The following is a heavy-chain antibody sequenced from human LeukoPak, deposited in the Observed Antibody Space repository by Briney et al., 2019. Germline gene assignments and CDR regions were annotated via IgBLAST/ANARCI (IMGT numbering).Heavy chain of an antibody. V-gene: IGHV3-53*01. CDR3: ARDPPSGSGGSCYLDY. CDR2: IHSGGTT. CDR1: GFTVSNNY. Sequence: GGSLRLSCAASGFTVSNNYMGWVRQAPGKGLEWVSVIHSGGTTNYADSVQGRFTISRDNSKTTVYLHMNSLRAEDTAVYYCARDPPSGSGGSCYLDYWGQGTLVTVSS. D-gene: IGHD2-15*01. J-gene: IGHJ4*02.